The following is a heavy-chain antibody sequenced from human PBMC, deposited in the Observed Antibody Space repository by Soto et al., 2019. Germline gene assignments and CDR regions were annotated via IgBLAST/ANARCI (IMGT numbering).Heavy chain of an antibody. CDR2: ISGSGGGT. J-gene: IGHJ4*02. CDR3: AKDSTNYGDYGFDY. V-gene: IGHV3-23*01. D-gene: IGHD4-17*01. CDR1: GFTFNNYA. Sequence: GGSLRLSCAASGFTFNNYAMSWVRQAPGKGLEWVSGISGSGGGTYYADSVKGRFTISRDNSKNTLYLHMSSLRAEDTAVYYCAKDSTNYGDYGFDYWGQGTLVTVSS.